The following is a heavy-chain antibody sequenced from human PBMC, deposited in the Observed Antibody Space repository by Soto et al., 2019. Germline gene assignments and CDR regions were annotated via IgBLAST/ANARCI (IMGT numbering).Heavy chain of an antibody. J-gene: IGHJ6*03. V-gene: IGHV3-9*01. CDR3: AKTYCSSTSCLESYYYYMDV. Sequence: GGSLRLSCAASGFTFDDYAMHWVRQAPGKGLEWVSGISWNSGSIGYADSVKGRFTISRDNAKNSLYLQINSLRAEDTALYYCAKTYCSSTSCLESYYYYMDVWGKGTTVTVSS. CDR2: ISWNSGSI. D-gene: IGHD2-2*01. CDR1: GFTFDDYA.